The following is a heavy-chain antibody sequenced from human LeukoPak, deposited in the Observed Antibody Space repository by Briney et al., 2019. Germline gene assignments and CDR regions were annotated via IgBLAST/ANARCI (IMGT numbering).Heavy chain of an antibody. Sequence: PGRSLRLSCSASGFTFGTYAMHWVRQAPGKGLEWVAVIFDERNKFVADSVKGRITISRDNFKNTLYLQMNSLRDEDTAVYYCARDPIAAEPDYFDYWGQGTLVTVSS. CDR1: GFTFGTYA. CDR3: ARDPIAAEPDYFDY. D-gene: IGHD6-25*01. J-gene: IGHJ4*02. V-gene: IGHV3-30*04. CDR2: IFDERNK.